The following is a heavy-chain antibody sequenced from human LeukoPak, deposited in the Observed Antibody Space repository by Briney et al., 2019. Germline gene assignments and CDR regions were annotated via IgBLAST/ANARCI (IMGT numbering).Heavy chain of an antibody. V-gene: IGHV4-31*03. CDR3: ARSPEYYFDY. CDR2: IYYSGST. J-gene: IGHJ4*02. CDR1: GGSISSGGYY. Sequence: PSQTLSLTCIVSGGSISSGGYYWSWIRQHPGKGLEWIGYIYYSGSTYYNPSLKSRVTISVDTSENQFSLKLTSVTAADTAVYYCARSPEYYFDYWGQGTLVTVSS. D-gene: IGHD1-14*01.